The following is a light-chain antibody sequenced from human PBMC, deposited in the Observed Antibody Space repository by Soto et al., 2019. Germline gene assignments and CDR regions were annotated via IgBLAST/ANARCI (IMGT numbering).Light chain of an antibody. Sequence: EIVLTQSPGTLSLSPGERATLSCRASQTVINTYLAWYQQKPVQAPRLLLYGSSSSATGVPDRFSGSGSWADFTLTISTLETEDLAVYLGQQYGSSPLTFGGGTKVEIK. CDR1: QTVINTY. V-gene: IGKV3-20*01. J-gene: IGKJ4*01. CDR3: QQYGSSPLT. CDR2: GSS.